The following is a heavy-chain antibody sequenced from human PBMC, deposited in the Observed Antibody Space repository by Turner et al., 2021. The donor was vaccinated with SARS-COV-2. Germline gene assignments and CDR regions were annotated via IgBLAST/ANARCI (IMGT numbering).Heavy chain of an antibody. CDR2: VYYNGST. D-gene: IGHD1-26*01. CDR1: GDSLISRSYS. J-gene: IGHJ4*02. Sequence: QLQLQESGPGLLKPSETLSFTCIVSGDSLISRSYSWDWIRQPPGKGLEWIGSVYYNGSTYYNPYLRSRVTISLEKYKNQFSLKLGYGTAADTAVEYCASLGVGASSRDFDYWGQGALVTV. CDR3: ASLGVGASSRDFDY. V-gene: IGHV4-39*01.